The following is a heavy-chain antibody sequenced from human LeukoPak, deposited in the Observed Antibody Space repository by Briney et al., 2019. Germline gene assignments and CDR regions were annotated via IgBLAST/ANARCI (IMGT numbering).Heavy chain of an antibody. CDR2: ISGSGGST. CDR1: GFTFSSYA. V-gene: IGHV3-23*01. Sequence: GGSLRLSCAASGFTFSSYAMSWVRQAPGKGLEWVSAISGSGGSTYYADSVKGRFSISRDNSKNTLYLQMNSLRADDTAVYYCAKGSQLLYGAGAFDIWGQGTMVTVSS. CDR3: AKGSQLLYGAGAFDI. J-gene: IGHJ3*02. D-gene: IGHD2-2*02.